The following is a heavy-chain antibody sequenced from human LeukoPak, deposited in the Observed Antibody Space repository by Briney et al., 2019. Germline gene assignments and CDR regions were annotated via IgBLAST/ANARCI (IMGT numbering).Heavy chain of an antibody. CDR1: GGSFSGYY. CDR2: INHSGST. V-gene: IGHV4-34*01. Sequence: SETLSLTCAVYGGSFSGYYWSWIRQPPGKGLEWIGEINHSGSTNYNPSLKSRVTMSIDTSKNQFSLKLSSVTAADTAVYYCARDFRGNYGSRGMDVWGQGTTVTVSS. J-gene: IGHJ6*02. CDR3: ARDFRGNYGSRGMDV. D-gene: IGHD5-24*01.